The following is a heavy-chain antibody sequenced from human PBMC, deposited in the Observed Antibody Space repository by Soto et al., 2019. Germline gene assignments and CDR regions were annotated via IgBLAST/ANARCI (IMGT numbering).Heavy chain of an antibody. CDR1: GFTFSSYA. D-gene: IGHD4-17*01. J-gene: IGHJ4*02. CDR2: ISYDGSNK. V-gene: IGHV3-30-3*01. CDR3: ARDTGNDYGAYFDY. Sequence: QVQLVESGGGVVQPGRSLRLSCAASGFTFSSYAMHWVRQAPGKGLEWVAVISYDGSNKYYADSVKGRFTISRDNSKNPLYLQMNSLRAEDTAVYYFARDTGNDYGAYFDYWGQGNLVTVCS.